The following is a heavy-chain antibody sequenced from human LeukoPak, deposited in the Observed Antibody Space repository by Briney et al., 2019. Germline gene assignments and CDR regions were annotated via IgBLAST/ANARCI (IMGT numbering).Heavy chain of an antibody. V-gene: IGHV3-48*01. CDR3: ATTLTVTTGFY. D-gene: IGHD4-17*01. CDR1: GFTFSSYS. CDR2: ISSSSSTI. J-gene: IGHJ4*02. Sequence: GGSLRLSCAASGFTFSSYSMNWVRQAPGKGLEWVSYISSSSSTIYYADSVKGRFTISRDNAKNSLYLQMNSLRAEDTAVYYCATTLTVTTGFYWGQGTLVTVSS.